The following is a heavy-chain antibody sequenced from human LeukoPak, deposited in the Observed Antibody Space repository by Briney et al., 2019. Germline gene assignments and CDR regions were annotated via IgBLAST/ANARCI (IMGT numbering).Heavy chain of an antibody. CDR1: GYTFTDYF. CDR3: ARDEGFINDYYDSSGYYY. CDR2: ISAYNGNT. D-gene: IGHD3-22*01. Sequence: ASVKVSCKAFGYTFTDYFMVWVRQAPGQGLEWMGWISAYNGNTNYAQKLQGRVTMTTDTSTSTAYMELRSLRSDDTAVYYCARDEGFINDYYDSSGYYYWGQGTLVTVSS. V-gene: IGHV1-18*04. J-gene: IGHJ4*02.